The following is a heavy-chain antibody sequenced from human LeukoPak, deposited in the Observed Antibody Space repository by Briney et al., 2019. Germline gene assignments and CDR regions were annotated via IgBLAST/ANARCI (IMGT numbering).Heavy chain of an antibody. D-gene: IGHD2-15*01. V-gene: IGHV3-23*01. CDR2: IGGSGDST. Sequence: GGSLRLSCAASGFIFDDYAMSWVRQAPGKGLEWVALIGGSGDSTNYADSVKGRFTISRDNSKNTLYLQMDSLRAEDTAVYYCAKHIYCGGGSCYHFDYWGQGTLVTVSS. J-gene: IGHJ4*02. CDR1: GFIFDDYA. CDR3: AKHIYCGGGSCYHFDY.